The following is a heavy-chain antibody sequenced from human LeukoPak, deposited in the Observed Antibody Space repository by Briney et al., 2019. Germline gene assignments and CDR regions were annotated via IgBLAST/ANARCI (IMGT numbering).Heavy chain of an antibody. D-gene: IGHD2-2*01. V-gene: IGHV1-18*04. CDR3: ARGGLYCSSTSCYGIEY. CDR1: GYTFTSYG. J-gene: IGHJ4*02. Sequence: ASVKVSCKAAGYTFTSYGISWVRQAPGQGLEWMGWISAYNGNTNYAQKLQGGVTMTTDTSTSTVHMELRSLRSDDTAVYYCARGGLYCSSTSCYGIEYWGQGTLVTVSS. CDR2: ISAYNGNT.